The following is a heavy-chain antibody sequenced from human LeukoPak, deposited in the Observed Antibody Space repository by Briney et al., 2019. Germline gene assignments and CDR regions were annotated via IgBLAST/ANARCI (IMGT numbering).Heavy chain of an antibody. Sequence: GGSLRLSCAASGFTFSSYAMSWVRQAPGKGLEWVAVISYDGSNKYYADSVKGRFTISRDNSKNTLYLQMNSLRAEDTAVYYCARDSGDGYNYFDYWGQGTLVTVSS. J-gene: IGHJ4*02. CDR1: GFTFSSYA. D-gene: IGHD5-12*01. V-gene: IGHV3-30-3*01. CDR2: ISYDGSNK. CDR3: ARDSGDGYNYFDY.